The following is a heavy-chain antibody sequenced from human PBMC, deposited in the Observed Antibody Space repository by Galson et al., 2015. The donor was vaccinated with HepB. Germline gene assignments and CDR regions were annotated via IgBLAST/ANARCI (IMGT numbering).Heavy chain of an antibody. V-gene: IGHV3-33*01. D-gene: IGHD1-1*01. CDR1: GFTFSSYG. CDR3: ARDQDTGTDYFDY. J-gene: IGHJ4*02. Sequence: SLRLSCAASGFTFSSYGMHWVRQAPGKGLEWVAVIWYDGSNKYYADSVKGRFTISRDNSKNTLYLQMNSLRAEDTAVYYCARDQDTGTDYFDYWGQGTLVTVSS. CDR2: IWYDGSNK.